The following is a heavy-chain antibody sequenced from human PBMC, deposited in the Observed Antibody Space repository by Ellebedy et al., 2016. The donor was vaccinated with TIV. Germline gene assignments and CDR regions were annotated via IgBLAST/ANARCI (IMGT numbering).Heavy chain of an antibody. CDR2: IHYSGTT. J-gene: IGHJ4*02. V-gene: IGHV4-59*11. Sequence: SETLSLTCTVSGGSISGHFWSWIRQSPGKGLEWIGFIHYSGTTTYNPSLNSRVTMSVDTSKNQFSLRLSSVTAADTAVYYCAILQFDYWGQGTLVTVSS. CDR3: AILQFDY. CDR1: GGSISGHF.